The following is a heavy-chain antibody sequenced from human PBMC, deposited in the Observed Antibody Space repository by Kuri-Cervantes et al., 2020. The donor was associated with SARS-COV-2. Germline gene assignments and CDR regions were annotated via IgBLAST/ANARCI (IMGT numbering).Heavy chain of an antibody. J-gene: IGHJ6*02. V-gene: IGHV3-7*01. CDR3: ARDRGYSGSTAPYYYYYGMDV. CDR2: IKQDGSEK. Sequence: GESLKISCAASGFTFSSYWMSWVHQAPGKGLEWVANIKQDGSEKYYVDSVKGRFTISRDNSKNTLYPQMNSLRAEDTAVYYCARDRGYSGSTAPYYYYYGMDVWGQGTTVTVSS. CDR1: GFTFSSYW. D-gene: IGHD5-12*01.